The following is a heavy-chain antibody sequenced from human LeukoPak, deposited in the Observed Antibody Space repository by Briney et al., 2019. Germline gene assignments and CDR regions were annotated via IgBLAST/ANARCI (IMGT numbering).Heavy chain of an antibody. D-gene: IGHD6-19*01. J-gene: IGHJ4*02. CDR2: ISGSGGSS. CDR3: ARAIAVAGEDDY. Sequence: GGSLRLSCAASGFTFSSYAMNWVRQAPGKGLEWVSAISGSGGSSYYVDSVKGRFTISRDNAKNLMFLQMNSLRADDTAVYYCARAIAVAGEDDYWGQGTLVTVSS. CDR1: GFTFSSYA. V-gene: IGHV3-23*01.